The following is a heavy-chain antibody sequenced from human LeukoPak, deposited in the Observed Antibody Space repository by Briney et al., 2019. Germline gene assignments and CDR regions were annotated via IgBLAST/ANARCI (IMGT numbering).Heavy chain of an antibody. CDR1: GFTFSSYA. V-gene: IGHV3-30-3*01. D-gene: IGHD3-22*01. CDR3: ARDFYYDSSGYPKNWFDP. Sequence: GRSLRLSCAASGFTFSSYAMHWVRQAPGKGLEWVAVISYDGSNKYYADSVKGRFTISRDNSKNTLYLQMNSLRAEDTAMYYCARDFYYDSSGYPKNWFDPWGQGTLVTVSS. CDR2: ISYDGSNK. J-gene: IGHJ5*02.